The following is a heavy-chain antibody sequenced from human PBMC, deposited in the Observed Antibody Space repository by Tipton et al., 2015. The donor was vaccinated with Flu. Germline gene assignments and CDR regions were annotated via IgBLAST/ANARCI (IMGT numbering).Heavy chain of an antibody. J-gene: IGHJ2*01. CDR2: IKQDGSEK. CDR1: GFGFGSYW. Sequence: SLRLSCVASGFGFGSYWLNWVRQAPGKGLEWVANIKQDGSEKNYVDSVKGRFIISRDNVRDSVYLEMNGLRPEGTAVYYCAREWGGFTHWYFDLWGRGTLVTVSS. CDR3: AREWGGFTHWYFDL. V-gene: IGHV3-7*01. D-gene: IGHD3-10*01.